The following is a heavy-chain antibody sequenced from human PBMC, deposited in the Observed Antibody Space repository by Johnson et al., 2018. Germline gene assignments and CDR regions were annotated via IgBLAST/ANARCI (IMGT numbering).Heavy chain of an antibody. J-gene: IGHJ6*02. CDR1: GFPFSSYG. Sequence: QVQLVEAGGGVVQPGRSLRLSCAASGFPFSSYGMHWVRQAPGKGLERVAFICLDGSKKDYADSVKGVFTISRDNSKNTLYLQMNSLRAEDTAVYYCARESYYYGSGDYGMDVWGQGTTVTVSS. D-gene: IGHD3-10*01. V-gene: IGHV3-33*01. CDR2: ICLDGSKK. CDR3: ARESYYYGSGDYGMDV.